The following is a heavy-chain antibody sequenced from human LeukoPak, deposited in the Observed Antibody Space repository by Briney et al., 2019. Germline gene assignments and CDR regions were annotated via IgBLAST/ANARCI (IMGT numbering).Heavy chain of an antibody. CDR1: GFSVTTNY. V-gene: IGHV3-53*01. CDR3: VRVEYSISSGAFDI. Sequence: GGSLRLSCAASGFSVTTNYMTWVRQAPGRGPEWVSVIYTGGLTYYSDSVQGRFTISRDDSENTLYLQMTSLNAEDTAIYYCVRVEYSISSGAFDIWGQGTVVTVSS. J-gene: IGHJ3*02. D-gene: IGHD6-6*01. CDR2: IYTGGLT.